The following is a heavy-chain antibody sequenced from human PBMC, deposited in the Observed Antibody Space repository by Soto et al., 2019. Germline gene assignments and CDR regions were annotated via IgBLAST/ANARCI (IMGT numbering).Heavy chain of an antibody. D-gene: IGHD3-3*01. CDR2: ISSSSSTI. V-gene: IGHV3-48*02. CDR3: ARDTYYDFWSGYLCAFDI. CDR1: GFTFSSYS. J-gene: IGHJ3*02. Sequence: FLRLSCAASGFTFSSYSMNWVRQAPGKGLEWVSYISSSSSTIYYADSVKGRFTISRDNAKNSLYLQMNSLRDEDTAVYYCARDTYYDFWSGYLCAFDIWGQGTMVTVSS.